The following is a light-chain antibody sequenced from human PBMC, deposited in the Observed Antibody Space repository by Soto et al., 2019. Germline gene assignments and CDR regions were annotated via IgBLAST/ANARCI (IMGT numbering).Light chain of an antibody. J-gene: IGKJ5*01. Sequence: EIVMTQSPATLSVSPRERATLSCRASQSVSSNLAWYQQKPGQAPRLLIYGASTRATGIPARFSGSGSGTEFTLTISSLQSEDFAIYCCQQYYNWPPITFGQGGRLEN. V-gene: IGKV3-15*01. CDR3: QQYYNWPPIT. CDR1: QSVSSN. CDR2: GAS.